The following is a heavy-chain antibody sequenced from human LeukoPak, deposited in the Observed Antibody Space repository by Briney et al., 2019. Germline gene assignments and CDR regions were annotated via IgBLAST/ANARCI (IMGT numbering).Heavy chain of an antibody. D-gene: IGHD3-3*01. J-gene: IGHJ5*02. CDR1: GFTFSSYG. CDR3: ARALFGVLGWFDP. V-gene: IGHV3-23*01. CDR2: LTGSGDNT. Sequence: GGSLRLSCAASGFTFSSYGMSWVRQAPGKGLEWVSALTGSGDNTYYADSVKGRFTISRDNAKNTLYLQMNSLRAEDTAVYYCARALFGVLGWFDPWGQGTLVTVSS.